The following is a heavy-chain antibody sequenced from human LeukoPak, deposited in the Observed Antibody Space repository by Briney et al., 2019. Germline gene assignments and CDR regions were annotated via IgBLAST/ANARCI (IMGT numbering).Heavy chain of an antibody. Sequence: PSETLSLTCAVYGGSFSGYYWSWIRQPPGKGLEWIGEINHSGSTNYNPSLKSRVTISVDTSKNQFSLKLSSVTAADTAVYYCARVGPAGLEWLLSPYYYYYCMDVWGKGTTVTVSS. D-gene: IGHD3-3*01. CDR2: INHSGST. V-gene: IGHV4-34*01. CDR3: ARVGPAGLEWLLSPYYYYYCMDV. CDR1: GGSFSGYY. J-gene: IGHJ6*03.